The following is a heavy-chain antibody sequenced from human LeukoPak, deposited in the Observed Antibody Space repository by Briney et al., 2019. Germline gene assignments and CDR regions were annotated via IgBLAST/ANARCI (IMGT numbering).Heavy chain of an antibody. CDR3: ARTHIRGPRPSWFDP. CDR2: IYYSGTT. CDR1: GGSISSGGYC. J-gene: IGHJ5*02. V-gene: IGHV4-31*11. Sequence: SQTLSLTCAVSGGSISSGGYCWSWIRQHPGKRLEWIGYIYYSGTTYYNPSLKSRVTISVDTYKSQFSLKLSSVTAADTAVYYCARTHIRGPRPSWFDPWGQGTLVTVSS. D-gene: IGHD3-10*01.